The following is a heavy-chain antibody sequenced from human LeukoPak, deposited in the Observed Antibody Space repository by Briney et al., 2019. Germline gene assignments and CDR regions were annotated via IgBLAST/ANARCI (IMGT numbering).Heavy chain of an antibody. CDR2: ISGSGVST. Sequence: GGSLRLSCAASGFTFSSYAMSWVRQAPGKGLEWVSAISGSGVSTDYADSVKGRFTISRDNSKNTLYLQMNSLRAEDTAVYYCAKANSATSTGNDYWGHGTLVAGSS. CDR1: GFTFSSYA. J-gene: IGHJ4*01. D-gene: IGHD1-26*01. V-gene: IGHV3-23*01. CDR3: AKANSATSTGNDY.